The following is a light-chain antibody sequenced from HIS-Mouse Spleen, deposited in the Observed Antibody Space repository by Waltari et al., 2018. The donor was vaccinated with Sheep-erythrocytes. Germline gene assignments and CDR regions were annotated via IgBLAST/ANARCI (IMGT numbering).Light chain of an antibody. CDR3: SSYAGSNNWV. CDR2: EVS. J-gene: IGLJ3*02. CDR1: SSDVVGYNY. Sequence: QSALTQPPSASASPGQSVTISCTGTSSDVVGYNYVSWYQQHPGKARKLMIYEVSKRPSGVPDRFSGSKSGNTASLTVSGRQAEDEADYYCSSYAGSNNWVFGGGTKLTVL. V-gene: IGLV2-8*01.